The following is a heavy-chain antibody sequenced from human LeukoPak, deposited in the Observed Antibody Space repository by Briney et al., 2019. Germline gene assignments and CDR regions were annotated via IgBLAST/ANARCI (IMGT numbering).Heavy chain of an antibody. CDR2: ISSSSSYI. CDR3: AKDVSIQLWSSGEFDY. D-gene: IGHD5-18*01. CDR1: GFTFSGYN. J-gene: IGHJ4*02. V-gene: IGHV3-21*01. Sequence: GGSLRLSCAASGFTFSGYNMNWVRQPPGKGLEWVSSISSSSSYIYYADSVKGRFTISRDNSKNTLYLQMNSLRAEDTAVYYCAKDVSIQLWSSGEFDYWGQGTLVTVSP.